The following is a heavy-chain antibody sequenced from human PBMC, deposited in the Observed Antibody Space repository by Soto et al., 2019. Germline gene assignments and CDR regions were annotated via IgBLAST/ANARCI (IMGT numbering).Heavy chain of an antibody. V-gene: IGHV3-30*18. J-gene: IGHJ5*02. CDR2: ISYNGSNS. Sequence: GGARRRAGSASGFAFRWDSLHWVRQAPGKGLAWAAVISYNGSNSYYAATVKGRFTISRDNSTNTLYLQMNSLGSEDTAVYFCAKAGGIHLTPFEPWGQGTLVTVSS. D-gene: IGHD6-13*01. CDR3: AKAGGIHLTPFEP. CDR1: GFAFRWDS.